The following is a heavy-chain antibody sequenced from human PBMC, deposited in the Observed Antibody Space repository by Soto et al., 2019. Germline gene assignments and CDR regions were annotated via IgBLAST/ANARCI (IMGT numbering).Heavy chain of an antibody. J-gene: IGHJ4*02. V-gene: IGHV3-33*01. CDR2: IWYDGSNK. D-gene: IGHD3-16*01. Sequence: GGSLRLSCAASGFTFSSYGMHWVRQAPGKGLEWVAVIWYDGSNKYYADSVKGRFTISRDNSKNTLYLQMNSRRAEDTGVYYCARGSGGLGVGDFFDYWGQGTLVTVSS. CDR3: ARGSGGLGVGDFFDY. CDR1: GFTFSSYG.